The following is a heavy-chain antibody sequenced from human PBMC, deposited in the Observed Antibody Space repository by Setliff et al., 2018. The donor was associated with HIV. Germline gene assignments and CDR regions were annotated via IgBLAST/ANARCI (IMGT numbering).Heavy chain of an antibody. V-gene: IGHV4-59*12. CDR1: GGSISNYY. CDR3: ARRMAAGTFDY. J-gene: IGHJ4*02. Sequence: TLSLTCTVSGGSISNYYWSWIRQPPGRGLEWIGYVYHIGTTNYNASFNSRLTISIDASRSQFSLRLSSVTAADTAVYYCARRMAAGTFDYWGQGTLVTVSS. CDR2: VYHIGTT. D-gene: IGHD6-13*01.